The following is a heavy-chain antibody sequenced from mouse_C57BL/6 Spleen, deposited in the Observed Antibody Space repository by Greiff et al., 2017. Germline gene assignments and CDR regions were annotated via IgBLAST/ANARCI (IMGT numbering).Heavy chain of an antibody. CDR2: IDPSDSYT. V-gene: IGHV1-69*01. CDR1: GYTFTSYW. CDR3: ASYDYDGPFAY. D-gene: IGHD2-4*01. J-gene: IGHJ3*01. Sequence: QVQLQQPGAELVMPGASVKLSCKASGYTFTSYWMHWVKQRPGQGLEWIGEIDPSDSYTNYNQKFKGKSTLTVDKSSSTAYMQLSSLTSEDSAVYYCASYDYDGPFAYWGQGTLVTVSA.